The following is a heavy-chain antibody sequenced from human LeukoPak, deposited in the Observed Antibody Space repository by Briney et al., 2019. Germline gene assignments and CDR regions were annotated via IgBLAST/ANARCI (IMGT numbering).Heavy chain of an antibody. CDR1: GYTFTNYG. CDR2: INAYDGGT. V-gene: IGHV1-18*01. J-gene: IGHJ4*02. CDR3: ACVAAAGNADC. D-gene: IGHD6-13*01. Sequence: ASVKVSCKASGYTFTNYGISWVRQAPGQGLEWMGWINAYDGGTNYAQKLQGRVTMTTDTSTSTAYMELRSLRSDDTAVYYCACVAAAGNADCWGQGTLVTVSS.